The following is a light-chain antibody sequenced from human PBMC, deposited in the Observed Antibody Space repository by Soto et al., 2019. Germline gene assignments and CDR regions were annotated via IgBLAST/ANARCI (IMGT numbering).Light chain of an antibody. CDR2: TSS. J-gene: IGKJ4*01. CDR3: QKYNEWPPLT. V-gene: IGKV1-27*01. Sequence: TSSLSASVGDRVTITCRASQGIGNYLAWYQQKPGKVPKLLIYTSSTLQSGVPSRFSGSGSGTDFTLTISKLQSEDFAVYYCQKYNEWPPLTVGGGTKVDIK. CDR1: QGIGNY.